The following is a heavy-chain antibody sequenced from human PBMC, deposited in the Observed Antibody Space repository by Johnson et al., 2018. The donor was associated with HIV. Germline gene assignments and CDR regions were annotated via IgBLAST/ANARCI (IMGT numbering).Heavy chain of an antibody. CDR3: TTRGFVVVPAANLHAFDI. V-gene: IGHV3-15*01. CDR1: GFTFSRYA. J-gene: IGHJ3*02. Sequence: MLLVESGGGGVQPGRSLRLSCAASGFTFSRYAMHWVRQAPGKGLEGVGRIKSKTDGGTTDYAAPVKGRFTISRDDSKNTLYLKMNSLKTEDTAVYDCTTRGFVVVPAANLHAFDIGGQGTMVTVSS. CDR2: IKSKTDGGTT. D-gene: IGHD2-2*01.